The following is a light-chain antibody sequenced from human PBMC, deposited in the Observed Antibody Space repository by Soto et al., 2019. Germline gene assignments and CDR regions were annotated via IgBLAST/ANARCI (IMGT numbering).Light chain of an antibody. J-gene: IGLJ1*01. CDR3: ISYTSSSTLYV. V-gene: IGLV2-14*03. Sequence: QSALTQPASVSGSPGQSITISCTGTSSDVGGYNYVSWYQHHPGKAPKLMIYDVSSRTSGVSNRFSGSKSGNTASLTISGLQAEDEADYYCISYTSSSTLYVFGTGTKVTVL. CDR2: DVS. CDR1: SSDVGGYNY.